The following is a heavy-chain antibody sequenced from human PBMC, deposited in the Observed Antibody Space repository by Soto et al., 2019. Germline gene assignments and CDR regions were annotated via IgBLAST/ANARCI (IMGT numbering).Heavy chain of an antibody. V-gene: IGHV5-51*01. CDR2: IHPGDSDT. D-gene: IGHD6-13*01. CDR1: GYSFTNYW. J-gene: IGHJ5*02. Sequence: GESLKISCQGSGYSFTNYWVGWVRQIPGRGLEWMGIIHPGDSDTRYSPFFQGQVTISADKSISTAYLQWSSLKASDTAMYYCARHNRYSSTWFEGWFDPWGQGSLVIGTS. CDR3: ARHNRYSSTWFEGWFDP.